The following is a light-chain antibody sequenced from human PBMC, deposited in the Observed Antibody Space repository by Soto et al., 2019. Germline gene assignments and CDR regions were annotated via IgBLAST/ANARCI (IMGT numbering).Light chain of an antibody. J-gene: IGKJ1*01. CDR2: GAS. CDR3: HQYATSRQT. Sequence: EIVLTQSPGTLSLSPGERAALSCRASQSVPKNYLAWYQQQPGRAPRLLIHGASSRAAGIPDRFSGSGSGTDFTLTISGLEPEDFAVYYCHQYATSRQTFGQGTKVEIK. V-gene: IGKV3-20*01. CDR1: QSVPKNY.